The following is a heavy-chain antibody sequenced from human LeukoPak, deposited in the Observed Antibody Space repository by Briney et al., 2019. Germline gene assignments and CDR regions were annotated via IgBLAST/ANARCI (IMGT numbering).Heavy chain of an antibody. Sequence: SETLSLTCTVSGGYFSSYYWSWIRQPPGTGLEWSGYFYYSGSTNYNHSLKSRVTISVDTSKNQFSLKLSSVTAADTAVYYCARCGYYDSSGYDGCDAFDIWGQGTMVTVSS. CDR3: ARCGYYDSSGYDGCDAFDI. D-gene: IGHD3-22*01. V-gene: IGHV4-59*01. CDR2: FYYSGST. CDR1: GGYFSSYY. J-gene: IGHJ3*02.